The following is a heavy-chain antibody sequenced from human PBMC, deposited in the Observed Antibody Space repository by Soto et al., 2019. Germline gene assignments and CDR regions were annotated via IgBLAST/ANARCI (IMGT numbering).Heavy chain of an antibody. J-gene: IGHJ6*02. V-gene: IGHV3-30*18. CDR1: GFTFSSYG. Sequence: GGSLRLSCAASGFTFSSYGMHWVRQAPGKGLEWVAVISYDGSNKYYADSVKGRFTISRDNSKNTLYLQMNSLRAEDTAVYYCAKDGGIAPPLDYYYGMDVWGQGTTVTVSS. CDR2: ISYDGSNK. CDR3: AKDGGIAPPLDYYYGMDV. D-gene: IGHD6-13*01.